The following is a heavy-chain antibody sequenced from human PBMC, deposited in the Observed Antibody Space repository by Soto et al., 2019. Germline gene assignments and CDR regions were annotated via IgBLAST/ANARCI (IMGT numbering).Heavy chain of an antibody. V-gene: IGHV4-31*03. D-gene: IGHD6-13*01. Sequence: SETLSLTCTVSGGSISSGGYYWSWIRQHPGKGLEWIGYIYYSGSTYYNPSLKSRVTISVDTSKNQFSLKLSSVTAADTAVYYCAIAAAGTVDYWGQGTLVTVSS. CDR3: AIAAAGTVDY. J-gene: IGHJ4*02. CDR1: GGSISSGGYY. CDR2: IYYSGST.